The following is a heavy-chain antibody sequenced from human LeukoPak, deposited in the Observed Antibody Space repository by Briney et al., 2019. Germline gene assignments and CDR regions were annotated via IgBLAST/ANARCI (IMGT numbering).Heavy chain of an antibody. J-gene: IGHJ3*02. V-gene: IGHV3-7*01. Sequence: GGSLRLSCATSGFTFSSFWLTWVRQAPGKGLEWVASIKQDGSKKQYGDFVEGRFTISRDNAKNSMSLQMNSLRAEDTALYYCARDAGRREDIWGQGTMVTVSS. CDR3: ARDAGRREDI. CDR1: GFTFSSFW. D-gene: IGHD1-1*01. CDR2: IKQDGSKK.